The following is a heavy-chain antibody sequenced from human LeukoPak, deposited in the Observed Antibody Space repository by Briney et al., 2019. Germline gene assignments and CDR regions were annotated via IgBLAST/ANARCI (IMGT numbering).Heavy chain of an antibody. Sequence: QTGGSLRLSCADSGFTFSSYAMSWVRQAPGKGLEWVSAISGSGGSTYYADSVKGRFTISRDNSKNTLYLQMNSLRAEDTAVYYCAKRGWMWTGTTPLSFDHWGQGTLVTVSS. CDR2: ISGSGGST. V-gene: IGHV3-23*01. J-gene: IGHJ4*02. CDR3: AKRGWMWTGTTPLSFDH. CDR1: GFTFSSYA. D-gene: IGHD1-1*01.